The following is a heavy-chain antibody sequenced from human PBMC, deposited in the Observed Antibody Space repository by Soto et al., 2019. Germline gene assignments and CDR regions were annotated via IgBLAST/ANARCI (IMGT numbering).Heavy chain of an antibody. CDR1: GYTFTSYG. CDR3: ARDRAGYSSGGGEY. D-gene: IGHD6-19*01. Sequence: QVQLVQSGAEVKKPGASVKVSCKASGYTFTSYGISWVRQAPGQGLEWMGWISAYNGNTNYAQKLQGRVTMTTDTCTSPAYMEQRSLRSDDTAVYYCARDRAGYSSGGGEYGGQGPQVTVSS. CDR2: ISAYNGNT. V-gene: IGHV1-18*01. J-gene: IGHJ4*02.